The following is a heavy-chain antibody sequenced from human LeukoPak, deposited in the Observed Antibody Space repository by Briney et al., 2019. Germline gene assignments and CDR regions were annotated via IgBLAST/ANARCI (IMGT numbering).Heavy chain of an antibody. J-gene: IGHJ4*02. CDR1: GFTFSSYG. D-gene: IGHD2-15*01. Sequence: GGSLRLSCAASGFTFSSYGMHWVRQAPGKGLEWVAFIRYDGSNKYYADSVKGRFTISRDNSRNTLYPQMNSLRAEDTAVYYCATHGGVVPDYWGQGTLVTVSS. CDR3: ATHGGVVPDY. V-gene: IGHV3-30*02. CDR2: IRYDGSNK.